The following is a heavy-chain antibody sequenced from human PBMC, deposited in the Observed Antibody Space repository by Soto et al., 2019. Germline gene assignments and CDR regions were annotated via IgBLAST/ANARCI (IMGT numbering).Heavy chain of an antibody. CDR2: IKSKTDGGTT. V-gene: IGHV3-15*07. Sequence: GGSLRLSCAASGFTFSNAWMNWVRQAPGKGLEWVGRIKSKTDGGTTDYAAPVNGRFTISRDDSKNTLYLQMNSLKTEDAAVYYCTIAPQWLVRKFDFWGQGTLVTVSS. CDR1: GFTFSNAW. D-gene: IGHD6-19*01. J-gene: IGHJ4*02. CDR3: TIAPQWLVRKFDF.